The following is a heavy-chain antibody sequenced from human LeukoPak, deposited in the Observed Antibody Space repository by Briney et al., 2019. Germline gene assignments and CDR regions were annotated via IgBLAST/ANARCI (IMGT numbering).Heavy chain of an antibody. CDR1: DDSIHYYY. CDR3: ARHSDIWPVSWFDP. CDR2: IYTSGTT. V-gene: IGHV4-4*09. J-gene: IGHJ5*02. D-gene: IGHD3-9*01. Sequence: PSETLSLTCTVSDDSIHYYYWTWIRPPPGKGLEWIGYIYTSGTTNYNPSLKSRVTMSLGTSKNQFSLRWSSVTAADTAVYYCARHSDIWPVSWFDPWGRGILVTVSS.